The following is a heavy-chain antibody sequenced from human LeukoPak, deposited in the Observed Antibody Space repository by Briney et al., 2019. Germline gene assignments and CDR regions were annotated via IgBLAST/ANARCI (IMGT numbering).Heavy chain of an antibody. Sequence: SVKVSCKASGGTFNSYAISWVRQAPGQGLGWMGRIIPSFVIANYAQKFQGRVTITADKSTSTAYMELSSLRSEDTAVYYCASTVEMATAYYFDYWGQGTLVTVSS. CDR1: GGTFNSYA. CDR3: ASTVEMATAYYFDY. V-gene: IGHV1-69*04. J-gene: IGHJ4*02. D-gene: IGHD5-24*01. CDR2: IIPSFVIA.